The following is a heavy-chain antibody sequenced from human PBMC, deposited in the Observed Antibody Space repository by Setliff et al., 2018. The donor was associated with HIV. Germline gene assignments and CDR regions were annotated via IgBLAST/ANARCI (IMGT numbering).Heavy chain of an antibody. CDR2: IYYSGST. Sequence: PSETLSLTCTVSGGSISSYYWSWIRQPPGKGLEWIGYIYYSGSTNYNPSLKSRVTISLDTSTNKFSLKLSSVTAADTAVYYCARHTYGDPAYYYYMDVWGKGTTVTVSS. D-gene: IGHD4-17*01. V-gene: IGHV4-59*08. J-gene: IGHJ6*03. CDR3: ARHTYGDPAYYYYMDV. CDR1: GGSISSYY.